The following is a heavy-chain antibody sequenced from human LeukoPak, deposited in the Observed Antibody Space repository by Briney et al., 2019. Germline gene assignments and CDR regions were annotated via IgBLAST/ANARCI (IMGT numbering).Heavy chain of an antibody. V-gene: IGHV1-2*02. Sequence: ASVKDSCKGSGYTFTGYHMHWVRQAVGQGVEGMGWINPNSGGTNYAQKFQGRVTMTRDASISTAYMELSRLRSDDTAVYYCARDLRHEVFDYWGQGTLVTVSS. CDR2: INPNSGGT. CDR1: GYTFTGYH. J-gene: IGHJ4*02. CDR3: ARDLRHEVFDY.